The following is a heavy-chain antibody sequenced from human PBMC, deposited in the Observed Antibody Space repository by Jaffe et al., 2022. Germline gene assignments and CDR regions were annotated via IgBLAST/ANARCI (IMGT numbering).Heavy chain of an antibody. CDR3: SIVVVPAAILMAPRSGGSPATHYYYMDV. J-gene: IGHJ6*03. D-gene: IGHD2-2*01. CDR1: GGTFSSYA. Sequence: QVQLVQSGAEVKKPGSSVKVSCKASGGTFSSYAISWVRQAPGQGLEWMGGIIPIFGTANYAQKFQGRVTITADESTSTAYMELSSLRSEDTAVYYCSIVVVPAAILMAPRSGGSPATHYYYMDVWGKGTTVTVSS. V-gene: IGHV1-69*01. CDR2: IIPIFGTA.